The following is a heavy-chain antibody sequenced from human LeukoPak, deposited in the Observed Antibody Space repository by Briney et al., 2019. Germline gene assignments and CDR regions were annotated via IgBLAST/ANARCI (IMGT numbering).Heavy chain of an antibody. CDR2: ISSSSSYK. V-gene: IGHV3-11*06. J-gene: IGHJ5*02. Sequence: LSLTCAVYGGSFSSYYWSWIRQPPGKGLEWVSSISSSSSYKYYADSVKGRFTISKDNAKNSLYLQMNSLRAEDTAVYYCAGEIYDYAFDPWGQGTLVTVSS. D-gene: IGHD3-16*01. CDR3: AGEIYDYAFDP. CDR1: GGSFSSYY.